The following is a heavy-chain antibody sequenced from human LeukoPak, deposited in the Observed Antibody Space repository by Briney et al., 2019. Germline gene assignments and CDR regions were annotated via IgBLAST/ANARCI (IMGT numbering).Heavy chain of an antibody. CDR1: GGSISSYY. V-gene: IGHV4-59*04. CDR3: ARSSGFGELLYFF. Sequence: SETLSLTCTVSGGSISSYYWSWIRQPPGKGLEWIGNIYYSGSTYYNPSLQSRVTISVDTSKNQLSLKVNSVTAADTAVYYCARSSGFGELLYFFWGQGTLVTVSS. J-gene: IGHJ4*02. D-gene: IGHD3-10*01. CDR2: IYYSGST.